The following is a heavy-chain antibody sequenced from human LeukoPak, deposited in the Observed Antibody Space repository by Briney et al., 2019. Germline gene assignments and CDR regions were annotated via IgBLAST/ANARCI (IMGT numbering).Heavy chain of an antibody. J-gene: IGHJ5*02. CDR2: IYTSGST. CDR3: ARGRRSIFGVPRDNWFDP. D-gene: IGHD3-3*01. V-gene: IGHV4-61*02. CDR1: GGSISSGGYY. Sequence: SETLSLTCTVSGGSISSGGYYWSWIRQPAGKGLEWIGRIYTSGSTNYNPSLKSRVTISVDTSKNQFSLKLSSVTAADTAVYYCARGRRSIFGVPRDNWFDPWGQGTLVTVSS.